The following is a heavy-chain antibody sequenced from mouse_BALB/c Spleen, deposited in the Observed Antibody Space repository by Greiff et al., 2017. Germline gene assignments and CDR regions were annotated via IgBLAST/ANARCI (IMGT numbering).Heavy chain of an antibody. Sequence: VQLQQSGAELVKPGASVKLSCTASGFNIKDTYMHWVKQRPEQGLEWIGRIDPANGNTKYDPKFQGKATITADTSSNTAYLQLSSLTSEDTAVYYCASPLRLGSLDDWGQGTTLTVSS. CDR3: ASPLRLGSLDD. J-gene: IGHJ2*01. CDR1: GFNIKDTY. D-gene: IGHD1-2*01. V-gene: IGHV14-3*02. CDR2: IDPANGNT.